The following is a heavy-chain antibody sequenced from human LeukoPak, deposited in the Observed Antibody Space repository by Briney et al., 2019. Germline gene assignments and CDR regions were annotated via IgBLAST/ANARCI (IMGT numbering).Heavy chain of an antibody. CDR3: ARVQAYYYDSSGSPLDAFDI. J-gene: IGHJ3*02. Sequence: SETLSLTCAVSGGSISSSNWWSWVRQPPGKGLEWIGEIYHSGSTNYNPSLKSRVTMSVDKSKNQFSLKLSSVTAADTAVYYCARVQAYYYDSSGSPLDAFDIWGQGTMVTVSS. CDR2: IYHSGST. CDR1: GGSISSSNW. D-gene: IGHD3-22*01. V-gene: IGHV4-4*02.